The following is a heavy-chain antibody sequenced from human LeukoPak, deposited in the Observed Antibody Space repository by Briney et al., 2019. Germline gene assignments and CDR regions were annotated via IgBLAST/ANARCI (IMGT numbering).Heavy chain of an antibody. CDR3: ARADIRVRAIYDY. Sequence: ASVKVSCKASGYTFTGYYMHWVRQAPGQGLEWMGWINPNNGGTNYAQKFQGRVTMTRDTSISTAYMELSRLRSDDTAVYYCARADIRVRAIYDYWGQGTLVTVS. J-gene: IGHJ4*02. CDR2: INPNNGGT. CDR1: GYTFTGYY. D-gene: IGHD3-10*01. V-gene: IGHV1-2*02.